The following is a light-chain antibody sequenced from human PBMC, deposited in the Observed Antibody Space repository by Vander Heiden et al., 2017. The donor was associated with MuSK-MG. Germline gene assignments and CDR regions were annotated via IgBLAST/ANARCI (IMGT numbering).Light chain of an antibody. Sequence: QSALTQPASVSRSPGQSITISCTGTSSDVGSYKLVSRYQQQPGKAPKLMIDEGSKRHSGVANRFSGSKSGNTASLTISGLQAEDEADYYCCSYAGRSTSHVVFGGGTKLTVL. CDR2: EGS. CDR1: SSDVGSYKL. CDR3: CSYAGRSTSHVV. J-gene: IGLJ2*01. V-gene: IGLV2-23*01.